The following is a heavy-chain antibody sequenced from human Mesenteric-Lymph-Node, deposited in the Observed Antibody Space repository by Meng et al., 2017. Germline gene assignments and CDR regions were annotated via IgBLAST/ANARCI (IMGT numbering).Heavy chain of an antibody. CDR2: IDGSGSYI. D-gene: IGHD5-18*01. V-gene: IGHV3-21*01. CDR3: ARGLTETWIQLWGAYYYYGMDV. Sequence: GESLKISCAASRFTFSSYSMNWVRQAPGEGLEWVSSIDGSGSYIYYADSVKGRFTISRDNAKTSLYLQMNSLRAEDTAVYYCARGLTETWIQLWGAYYYYGMDVWGQGTTVTVSS. CDR1: RFTFSSYS. J-gene: IGHJ6*02.